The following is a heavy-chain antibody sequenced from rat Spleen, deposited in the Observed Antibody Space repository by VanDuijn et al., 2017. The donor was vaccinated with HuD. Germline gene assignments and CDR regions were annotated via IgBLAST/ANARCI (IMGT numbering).Heavy chain of an antibody. CDR1: GFTFNNYW. CDR3: TTDSPNWDY. CDR2: ITNASGRT. Sequence: EVQLVESGGGLVQPGGSLKLSCVASGFTFNNYWMTWIRQAPGKGLEWVASITNASGRTYYPDSVKGRFTISRDNAKSSLYLQMDSLRAEDTANYYCTTDSPNWDYWGQGVMVTVSS. V-gene: IGHV5-31*01. D-gene: IGHD5-1*01. J-gene: IGHJ2*01.